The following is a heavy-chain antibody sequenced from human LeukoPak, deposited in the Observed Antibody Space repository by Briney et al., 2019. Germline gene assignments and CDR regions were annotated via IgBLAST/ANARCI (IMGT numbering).Heavy chain of an antibody. Sequence: GASVKVSCKASGYTFTSYGISWVRQAPGQGLERMGWISAYNGNTNYAQKLQGRVTMTTDTSTSTAYMELRSLRSDDTAVYYCARAPVAVAGRAYYYYGMDVWGQGTTVTVSS. J-gene: IGHJ6*02. CDR1: GYTFTSYG. CDR3: ARAPVAVAGRAYYYYGMDV. V-gene: IGHV1-18*01. D-gene: IGHD6-19*01. CDR2: ISAYNGNT.